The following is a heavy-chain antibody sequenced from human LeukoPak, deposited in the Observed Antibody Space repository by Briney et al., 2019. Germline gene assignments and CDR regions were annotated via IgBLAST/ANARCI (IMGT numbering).Heavy chain of an antibody. CDR1: GFTFSSYA. Sequence: GTSLRLSCAASGFTFSSYAMHWVRQAPGKGLEWVAVIRYDGSDEYYADSVKGRFTISRDNSRNTLYLQLNSLRAEDTALYYCARDLGGKFLEWFCDSWGQGTLVTVSS. J-gene: IGHJ4*02. CDR3: ARDLGGKFLEWFCDS. D-gene: IGHD3-3*01. V-gene: IGHV3-33*01. CDR2: IRYDGSDE.